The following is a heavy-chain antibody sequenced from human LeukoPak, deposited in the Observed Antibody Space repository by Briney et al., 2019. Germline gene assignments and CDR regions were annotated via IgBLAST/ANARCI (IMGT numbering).Heavy chain of an antibody. J-gene: IGHJ5*02. CDR2: ISSSSSTI. CDR1: GFTFSSYS. Sequence: GGSLRLSCAASGFTFSSYSMNWVRQAPGKGLEWVSYISSSSSTIYYADSVKGRFTISRDNAKNSLYLQMNGLRAEDTAVYYCARDEKVYSSGWYGNWFDPWGQGTLVTVSS. V-gene: IGHV3-48*04. CDR3: ARDEKVYSSGWYGNWFDP. D-gene: IGHD6-19*01.